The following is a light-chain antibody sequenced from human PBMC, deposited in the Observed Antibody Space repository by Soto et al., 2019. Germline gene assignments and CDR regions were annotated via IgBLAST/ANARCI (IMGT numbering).Light chain of an antibody. CDR3: QQYNSSPWT. Sequence: DIQMTQSPSTLSASVGDRVTVTCRASRSISSWVAWYQQKPGKAPKLLIYKASALESGVPSRLSGSGSGTEFTLTISSLQPDDFATYYCQQYNSSPWTFGQGTKVEVK. V-gene: IGKV1-5*03. CDR1: RSISSW. CDR2: KAS. J-gene: IGKJ1*01.